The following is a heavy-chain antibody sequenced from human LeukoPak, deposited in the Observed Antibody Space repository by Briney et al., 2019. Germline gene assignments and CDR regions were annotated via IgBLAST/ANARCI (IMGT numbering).Heavy chain of an antibody. CDR3: AKFSVAIAAAGSDAFDI. CDR1: GLTFSSYA. D-gene: IGHD6-13*01. J-gene: IGHJ3*02. V-gene: IGHV3-23*01. CDR2: IGGSGGST. Sequence: GGSLRLSCVASGLTFSSYAMSWVRQAPGKGLEWVSGIGGSGGSTYYADSVKGRFTISRDNSKNTLYLQMNFLGAEDTAVYYCAKFSVAIAAAGSDAFDIWGQGTMVTVSS.